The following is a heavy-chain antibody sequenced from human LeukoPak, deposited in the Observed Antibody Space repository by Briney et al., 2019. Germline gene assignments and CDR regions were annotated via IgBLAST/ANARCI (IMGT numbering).Heavy chain of an antibody. CDR1: GFTFSNCA. J-gene: IGHJ3*02. CDR3: AKDLSIAIFDAFDI. Sequence: PGGSLRLSCAASGFTFSNCAMSWVRQAPGKGLEWVSGISWNSGSIGYADSVKGRFTISRDNAKNSLYLQMNSLRAEDMALYYCAKDLSIAIFDAFDIWGQGTMVTVSS. CDR2: ISWNSGSI. D-gene: IGHD6-6*01. V-gene: IGHV3-9*03.